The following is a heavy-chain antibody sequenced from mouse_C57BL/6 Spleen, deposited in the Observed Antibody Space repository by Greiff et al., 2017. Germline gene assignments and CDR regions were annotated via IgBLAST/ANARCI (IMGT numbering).Heavy chain of an antibody. J-gene: IGHJ2*01. V-gene: IGHV14-2*01. D-gene: IGHD2-1*01. Sequence: EVQLQQSGAELVKPGASVKLSCTASGFNINGYYMPWVKQRTEQGLEWIGRIDPDDGETKYAPKFQGKATLTVDTSSNTAYLQLSSLTSEDTAVDYYASVLYYDFDDWGKGTTLTVSS. CDR2: IDPDDGET. CDR3: ASVLYYDFDD. CDR1: GFNINGYY.